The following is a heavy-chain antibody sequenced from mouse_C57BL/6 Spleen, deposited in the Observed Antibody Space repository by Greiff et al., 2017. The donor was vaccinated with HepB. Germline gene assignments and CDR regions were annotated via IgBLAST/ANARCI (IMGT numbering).Heavy chain of an antibody. J-gene: IGHJ3*01. CDR2: IDPENGDT. CDR1: GFNIKDDY. D-gene: IGHD3-2*02. V-gene: IGHV14-4*01. Sequence: EVQVVESGAELVRPGASVKLSCTASGFNIKDDYMHWVKQRPEQGLEWIGWIDPENGDTEYASKFQGKATITADTSSNTAYLQLSSLTSEDTAVYYCTTMPQATAYWGQGTLVTVSA. CDR3: TTMPQATAY.